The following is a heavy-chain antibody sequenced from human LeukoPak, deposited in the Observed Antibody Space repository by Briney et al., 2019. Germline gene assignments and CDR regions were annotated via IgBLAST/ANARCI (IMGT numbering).Heavy chain of an antibody. V-gene: IGHV4-59*11. D-gene: IGHD6-19*01. CDR2: IYSSGST. CDR1: GGSISGHY. J-gene: IGHJ3*02. Sequence: PSETLSLTCTVSGGSISGHYWTWIRQPPGKRLEWIGYIYSSGSTNSNPSLTSRVTMSVDTSKNQFSPRLSSVTAADTAVYYCARTVRQWLANDAFDIWGQGTMVAVSS. CDR3: ARTVRQWLANDAFDI.